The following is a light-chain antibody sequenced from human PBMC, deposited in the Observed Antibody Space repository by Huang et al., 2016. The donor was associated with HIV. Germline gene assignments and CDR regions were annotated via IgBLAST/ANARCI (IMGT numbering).Light chain of an antibody. CDR3: QQRRNWPPTYT. CDR2: DAS. CDR1: QSVSNY. V-gene: IGKV3-11*01. Sequence: EIVLTQSPATLSLSPGERATLSCRASQSVSNYLAWYQQKPGQTPRLLIYDASNRATGIPARFSGSGSGTYFTLTVSSLEPEDFAVYYCQQRRNWPPTYTFGQGTKLEIK. J-gene: IGKJ2*01.